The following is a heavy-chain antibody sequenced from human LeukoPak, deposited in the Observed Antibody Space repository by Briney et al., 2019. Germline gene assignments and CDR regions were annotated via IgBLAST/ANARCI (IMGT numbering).Heavy chain of an antibody. J-gene: IGHJ4*02. D-gene: IGHD4/OR15-4a*01. CDR3: ARVGYRTYGGNVH. CDR1: GYTFTGYY. CDR2: INPNSGGT. V-gene: IGHV1-2*06. Sequence: ASVKVSCKASGYTFTGYYMHWVRQAPGQGLEWMGRINPNSGGTNYAQKFQGRVTMTRETSISTAYMELSRLRSDDTAVYYCARVGYRTYGGNVHWGQGTLVTVSS.